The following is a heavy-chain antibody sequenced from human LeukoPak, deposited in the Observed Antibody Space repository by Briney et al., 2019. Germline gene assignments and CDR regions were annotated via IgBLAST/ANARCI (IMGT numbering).Heavy chain of an antibody. V-gene: IGHV3-30*03. D-gene: IGHD3-10*01. Sequence: GGSLRLSCAASGFIFSSYGMHWVRQAPGKGLEWVAVLSSDGSNKYYADSVKGRFTISKDNSKNTLYLQMNSLRAEDTAVYYCARERYYYGSGSYKDYWGQGTLVTVSS. CDR1: GFIFSSYG. CDR2: LSSDGSNK. CDR3: ARERYYYGSGSYKDY. J-gene: IGHJ4*02.